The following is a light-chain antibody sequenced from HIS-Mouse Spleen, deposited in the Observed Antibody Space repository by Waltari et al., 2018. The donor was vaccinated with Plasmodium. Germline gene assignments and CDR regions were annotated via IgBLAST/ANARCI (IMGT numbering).Light chain of an antibody. CDR1: QSVSSSY. Sequence: EIVLTQSPGTLSLSLGDRATLSCRASQSVSSSYLAWYQQKPGQAPRRLISGASSRATGIPDRFRGSWAGTDFTLTISRLEPEDFAVYYCQQYGSSPLTFGGGTKVEIK. V-gene: IGKV3-20*01. J-gene: IGKJ4*01. CDR3: QQYGSSPLT. CDR2: GAS.